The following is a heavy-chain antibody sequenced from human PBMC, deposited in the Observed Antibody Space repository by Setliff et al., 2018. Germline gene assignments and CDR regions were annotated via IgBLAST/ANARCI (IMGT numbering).Heavy chain of an antibody. CDR3: AREKRPAAHWNWFDP. Sequence: GASVKVSCKASGYTFTSYGISWVRQAPGQGLEWMGWISAYNGNTNDAQKLQGRVTMTTDTSTNTAYMEVRSLGSDDTAMYYCAREKRPAAHWNWFDPWGQGTLVTVSS. CDR2: ISAYNGNT. D-gene: IGHD2-2*01. J-gene: IGHJ5*02. V-gene: IGHV1-18*01. CDR1: GYTFTSYG.